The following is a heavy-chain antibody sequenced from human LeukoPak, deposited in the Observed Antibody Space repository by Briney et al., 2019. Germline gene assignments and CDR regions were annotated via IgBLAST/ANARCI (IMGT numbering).Heavy chain of an antibody. CDR3: ARHYGP. J-gene: IGHJ4*02. CDR1: GFTFSSYS. D-gene: IGHD3-10*01. Sequence: GSLRLSCAASGFTFSSYSMIWVRQPPGKGLEWIGSIYYSGSTYYNPSLKSRVTISVDTSKNQFSLKLNSVTATDTAVYYCARHYGPWGQGTLVTVSS. V-gene: IGHV4-39*01. CDR2: IYYSGST.